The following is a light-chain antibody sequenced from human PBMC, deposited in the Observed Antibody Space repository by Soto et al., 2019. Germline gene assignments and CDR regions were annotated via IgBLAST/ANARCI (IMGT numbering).Light chain of an antibody. CDR1: QSVSSN. CDR2: GAA. Sequence: EIVLTQSPVTLSVSPGERATLSCRASQSVSSNLAWYQQKPGQAPRLLISGAATRANGVPARVRGGGSGTEFPLTLSSLPAEDFALYYCQQYRTFGQGTKVEIK. CDR3: QQYRT. J-gene: IGKJ1*01. V-gene: IGKV3-15*01.